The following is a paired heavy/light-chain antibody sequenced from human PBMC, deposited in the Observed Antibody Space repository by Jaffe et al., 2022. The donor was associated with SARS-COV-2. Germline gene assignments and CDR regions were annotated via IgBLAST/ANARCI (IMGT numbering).Light chain of an antibody. V-gene: IGKV4-1*01. J-gene: IGKJ1*01. Sequence: DIVMTQSPDSLAVSLGERATINCKSSQSVLYSSNNKNYLAWYQQKPGQPPKLLIYWASTRESGVPDRFSGSGSGTDFTLTISSLQAEDVAVYYCQQYYSTPTFGQGTKVEIK. CDR2: WAS. CDR1: QSVLYSSNNKNY. CDR3: QQYYSTPT.
Heavy chain of an antibody. D-gene: IGHD6-19*01. V-gene: IGHV3-73*02. CDR2: IRSKANSYAT. CDR3: TTSSPTYSSGWPHDAFDI. CDR1: GFTFSGSA. Sequence: EVQLVESGGGLVQPGGSLKLSCAASGFTFSGSAMHWVRQASGKGLEWVGRIRSKANSYATAYAASVKGRFTISRDDSKNTAYLQMNSLKTEDTAVYYCTTSSPTYSSGWPHDAFDIWGQGTMVTVSS. J-gene: IGHJ3*02.